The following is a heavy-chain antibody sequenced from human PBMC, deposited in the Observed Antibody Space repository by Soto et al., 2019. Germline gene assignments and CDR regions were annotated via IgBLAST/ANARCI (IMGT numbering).Heavy chain of an antibody. Sequence: SETLSLTCAVSGYSITTGYYWGWVRRPPGKGLEWIGSVYHSGRTSYNPSLESRVTISVDTSKNQFSLRLSSVTAADTAVYYCARGVNYYDSSGFYPRDYWGQGILVTVSS. CDR3: ARGVNYYDSSGFYPRDY. CDR2: VYHSGRT. V-gene: IGHV4-38-2*01. CDR1: GYSITTGYY. J-gene: IGHJ4*02. D-gene: IGHD3-22*01.